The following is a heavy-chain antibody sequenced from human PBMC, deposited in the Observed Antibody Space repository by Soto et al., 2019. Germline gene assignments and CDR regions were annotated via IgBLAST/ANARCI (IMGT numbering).Heavy chain of an antibody. CDR1: GYTFTGYY. CDR2: INPNSGGT. V-gene: IGHV1-2*04. J-gene: IGHJ6*02. Sequence: QVQLVQSGAEVKKPGASVKVSCKASGYTFTGYYMHWVRQAPGQGLEWMGWINPNSGGTNYEQKFQGWVTMTRDTSISTAYMELSRLRSDDTAVYYCARGRIAAAGTFYYYGMDVWGQGTTVTVSS. CDR3: ARGRIAAAGTFYYYGMDV. D-gene: IGHD6-13*01.